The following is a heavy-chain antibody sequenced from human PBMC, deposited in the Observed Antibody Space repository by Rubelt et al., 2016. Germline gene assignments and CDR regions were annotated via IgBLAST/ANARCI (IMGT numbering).Heavy chain of an antibody. CDR1: GYTFSSYG. CDR3: ARDARTAMNWFDP. D-gene: IGHD5-18*01. CDR2: ISAYNGNT. J-gene: IGHJ5*02. V-gene: IGHV1-18*01. Sequence: QVQLVQSGAEVKKPGASVKVSCKASGYTFSSYGISWVRQAPGQGLEWMGWISAYNGNTNYSRELQGSVTMTTDTSTSTAYMELRSLRSDDTAVYYCARDARTAMNWFDPWGQGTLVTVSS.